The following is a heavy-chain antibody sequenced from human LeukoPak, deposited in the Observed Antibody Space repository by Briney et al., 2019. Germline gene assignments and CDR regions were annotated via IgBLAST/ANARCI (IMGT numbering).Heavy chain of an antibody. J-gene: IGHJ6*02. CDR1: GYSFTSYW. CDR3: ARAEARSIVGATRYYYYGMDV. Sequence: GESLKISCKGSGYSFTSYWIGWVRQVPGKGLEWMGIIYPGDSDTRYSPSFQGQVTISADKSISTAYLQWSSLKASDTAMYYCARAEARSIVGATRYYYYGMDVWGQGTTVTVSS. D-gene: IGHD1-26*01. V-gene: IGHV5-51*01. CDR2: IYPGDSDT.